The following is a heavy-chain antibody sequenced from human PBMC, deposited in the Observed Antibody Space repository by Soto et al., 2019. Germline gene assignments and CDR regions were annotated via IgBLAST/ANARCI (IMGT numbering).Heavy chain of an antibody. CDR3: AKDKPGTTSFDY. J-gene: IGHJ4*02. V-gene: IGHV3-23*01. CDR1: GFTISSYA. Sequence: EVQLLESGGGLVQPGGSLRLSCAASGFTISSYAMSWVRQAPGKGLEWVSAIRDSGDTTHYADSVKGRFTISRDTSKNTLYLQINTLRAEDTAVYYCAKDKPGTTSFDYWCRGTLVTVSS. D-gene: IGHD1-1*01. CDR2: IRDSGDTT.